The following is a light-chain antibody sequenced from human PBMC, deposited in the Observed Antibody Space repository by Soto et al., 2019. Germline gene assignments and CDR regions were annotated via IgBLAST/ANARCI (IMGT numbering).Light chain of an antibody. CDR2: GAS. CDR1: QSVNSN. J-gene: IGKJ1*01. V-gene: IGKV3-15*01. Sequence: EIVMTQSPATLSVSPGERATLSCRASQSVNSNLAWYQQKPGQAPRLLIYGASTRATGVPARFSGSGSGTEVHLTVSCLQSGEFSGLFWPQFKNWATFGQGTKVEIK. CDR3: PQFKNWAT.